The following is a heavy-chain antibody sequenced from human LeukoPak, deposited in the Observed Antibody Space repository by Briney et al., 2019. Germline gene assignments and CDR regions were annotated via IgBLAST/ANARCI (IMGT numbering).Heavy chain of an antibody. V-gene: IGHV3-23*01. CDR3: PRGGLLWFGESAFDY. CDR1: GFTFSSYA. CDR2: ISGSGGST. D-gene: IGHD3-10*01. Sequence: GGSLRLSCAASGFTFSSYAMSWVRQAPGKGLEWVSAISGSGGSTYYADSVKGRFTISRDNPKNTLYLQMNSLRAEDTAVYYCPRGGLLWFGESAFDYWGQGTLVTVSS. J-gene: IGHJ4*02.